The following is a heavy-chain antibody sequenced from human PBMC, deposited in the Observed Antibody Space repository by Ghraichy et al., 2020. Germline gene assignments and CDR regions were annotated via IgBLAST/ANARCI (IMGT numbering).Heavy chain of an antibody. CDR2: IKQDGSEK. Sequence: GGSLRLSCAASGFTFSSYWMSWVRQAPGKGLEWVANIKQDGSEKYYVDSVKGRFTISRDNAKNSLYLQMNSLRAEDTAVYYCARDRYSSGWYEERPPPFGIWGQGTLVTVSS. CDR1: GFTFSSYW. J-gene: IGHJ4*02. V-gene: IGHV3-7*03. D-gene: IGHD6-19*01. CDR3: ARDRYSSGWYEERPPPFGI.